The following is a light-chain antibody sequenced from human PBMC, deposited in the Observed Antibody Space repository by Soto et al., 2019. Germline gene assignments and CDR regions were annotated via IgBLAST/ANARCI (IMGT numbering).Light chain of an antibody. J-gene: IGLJ1*01. V-gene: IGLV1-47*01. CDR3: ATWDDSLNGFYV. CDR2: RNN. CDR1: SSNIGSNY. Sequence: QSVLTQPPSASGTPGQRVTISCSGSSSNIGSNYVYWYQQLPGTAPKLLIYRNNQRPSGVPDRFSGSKSGTSASLAISGLRSEDEADYYCATWDDSLNGFYVFGTGTKVTVL.